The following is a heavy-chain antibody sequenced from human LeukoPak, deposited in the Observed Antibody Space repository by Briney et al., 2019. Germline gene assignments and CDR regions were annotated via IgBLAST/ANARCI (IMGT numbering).Heavy chain of an antibody. D-gene: IGHD2-2*01. V-gene: IGHV3-23*01. J-gene: IGHJ4*02. CDR2: ISGSGGST. Sequence: PGGSLRLSCAASGFTFSSYEMNWVRQAPGKGLEWVSSISGSGGSTYYADSVKGRFTISRDNSKNTMYLQMSSLRAEDTAVYYCAKDKAQCSRTSCYEEGFDYWGQGTLVTVSS. CDR1: GFTFSSYE. CDR3: AKDKAQCSRTSCYEEGFDY.